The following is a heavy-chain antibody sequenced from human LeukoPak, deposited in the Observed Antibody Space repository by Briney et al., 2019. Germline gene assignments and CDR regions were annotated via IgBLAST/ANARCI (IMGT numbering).Heavy chain of an antibody. J-gene: IGHJ5*02. D-gene: IGHD2-15*01. CDR3: AREFPLLSNWFDP. CDR2: IYSGGST. V-gene: IGHV3-53*04. Sequence: PGGSLRLSCAASGFTVSSNYMSWVRQAPGKGLEWVSVIYSGGSTYYADSVKGRFTISRHNSKNTLYLQMNSLRAEDMAVYYCAREFPLLSNWFDPWGQGTLVTVSS. CDR1: GFTVSSNY.